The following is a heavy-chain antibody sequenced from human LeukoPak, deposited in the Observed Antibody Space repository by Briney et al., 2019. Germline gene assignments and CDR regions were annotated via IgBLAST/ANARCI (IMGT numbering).Heavy chain of an antibody. CDR3: TRVITGTTTWFDP. J-gene: IGHJ5*02. CDR1: GFTFGDYA. D-gene: IGHD1-7*01. V-gene: IGHV3-49*04. CDR2: IRSKAYGGTT. Sequence: GGSLRLSCTASGFTFGDYAMSWVRQAPGKGLEWVGFIRSKAYGGTTEYAASVKGRFTISRDDSKSIAYLQMNSLKTDDTAVYYCTRVITGTTTWFDPWGQGTLVTVSS.